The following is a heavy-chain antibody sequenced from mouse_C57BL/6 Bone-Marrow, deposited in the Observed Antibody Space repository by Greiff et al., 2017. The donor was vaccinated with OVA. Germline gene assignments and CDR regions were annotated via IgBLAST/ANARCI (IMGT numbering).Heavy chain of an antibody. CDR1: GFTFSSYA. J-gene: IGHJ1*03. Sequence: EVKVVESGEGLVKPGGSLKLSCAASGFTFSSYAMSWVRQTPEKRLEWVAYISSGGDYIYYADTVKGRFTISRDNARNTLYLQMSSLKSEDTAMYYCTRDDYYGSTSYWYFDVWGTGTTVTVSS. CDR3: TRDDYYGSTSYWYFDV. D-gene: IGHD1-1*01. V-gene: IGHV5-9-1*02. CDR2: ISSGGDYI.